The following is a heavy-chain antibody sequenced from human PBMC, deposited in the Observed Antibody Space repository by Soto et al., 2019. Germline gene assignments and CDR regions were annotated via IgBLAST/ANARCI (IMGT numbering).Heavy chain of an antibody. V-gene: IGHV4-59*01. CDR3: ARDSVGSGYD. Sequence: QVQLQESGPGLVKPSETLSLTCAVSGGSISGYYWSWIRQTPGKRLEWIGYIYYSGYTNYKPSLKSRVTISVARSKNQFSLELRAVTASDTAVYYCARDSVGSGYDWGQGTLVTVSS. J-gene: IGHJ4*02. D-gene: IGHD5-12*01. CDR2: IYYSGYT. CDR1: GGSISGYY.